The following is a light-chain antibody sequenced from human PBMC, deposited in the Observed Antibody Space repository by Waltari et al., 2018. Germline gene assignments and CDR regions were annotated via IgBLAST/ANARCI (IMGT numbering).Light chain of an antibody. CDR1: SRAVGGFKF. Sequence: QSALTQPPSASGSPGQPVTISCSGPSRAVGGFKFVSWYQQHTGKAPNLMLYEVSQRPSGVPDRFSGSKSGNTASLTVSGLQAEDEADYYCSSYGGSNNLVFGGGTKLTVL. J-gene: IGLJ2*01. CDR3: SSYGGSNNLV. V-gene: IGLV2-8*01. CDR2: EVS.